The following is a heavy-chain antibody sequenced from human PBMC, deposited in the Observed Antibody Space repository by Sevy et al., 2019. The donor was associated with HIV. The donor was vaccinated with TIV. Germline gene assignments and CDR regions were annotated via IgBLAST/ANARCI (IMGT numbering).Heavy chain of an antibody. D-gene: IGHD2-8*01. CDR1: GFTFAKYS. Sequence: RGSLRLSCAASGFTFAKYSMSWVRQAPGKGLEWVSTFSFGCGRINYADSVKGRFTISRDDSKNTLFLQMNSLRAEDTDTYFCAREGCTQPHDYWGQGTLVTVSS. J-gene: IGHJ4*02. CDR2: FSFGCGRI. CDR3: AREGCTQPHDY. V-gene: IGHV3-23*01.